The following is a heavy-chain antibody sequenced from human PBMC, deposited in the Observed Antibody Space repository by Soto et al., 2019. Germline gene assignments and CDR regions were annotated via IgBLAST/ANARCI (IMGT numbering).Heavy chain of an antibody. D-gene: IGHD4-4*01. CDR2: IDYIGKN. J-gene: IGHJ5*02. CDR3: ARMVDNYVNGNCFDP. Sequence: KPSETLSLTCTVPDGSIGSDYWSWIRQPPGKGLEWLGNIDYIGKNNYHPSLKSRVTMSIDTSTNSFSLKLASVTTADTAVDYCARMVDNYVNGNCFDPWGQGTLVTVSS. V-gene: IGHV4-59*01. CDR1: DGSIGSDY.